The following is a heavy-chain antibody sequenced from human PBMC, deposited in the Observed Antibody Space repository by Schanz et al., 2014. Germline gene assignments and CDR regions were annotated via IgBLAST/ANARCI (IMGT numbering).Heavy chain of an antibody. D-gene: IGHD6-25*01. CDR3: ARVRPGFAIDP. CDR1: AGSISGSGYY. CDR2: IDYRGNP. V-gene: IGHV4-31*03. J-gene: IGHJ5*02. Sequence: QLQLQESGPGLVKPSETLSLTCTVSAGSISGSGYYWGWIRQPPGKGLEWIGHIDYRGNPYYNESLKSRLTISLRASENQFSLQLTSVTAADTAVYYCARVRPGFAIDPWGQGTLVTVSS.